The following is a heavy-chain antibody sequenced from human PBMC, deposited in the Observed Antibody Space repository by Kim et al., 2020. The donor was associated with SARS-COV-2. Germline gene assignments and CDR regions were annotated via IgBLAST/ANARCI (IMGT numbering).Heavy chain of an antibody. V-gene: IGHV3-30*18. CDR2: ISYDGSNK. Sequence: GGSLRLSCAASGFTFSSYGMHWVRQAPGKGLEWVAVISYDGSNKYYADSVKGRFTISRDNSKNTLYLQMNSLRAEDTAVYYCAKDLYYYDSSGYYFSDLELIDYWGQGTLVTVSS. CDR1: GFTFSSYG. J-gene: IGHJ4*02. CDR3: AKDLYYYDSSGYYFSDLELIDY. D-gene: IGHD3-22*01.